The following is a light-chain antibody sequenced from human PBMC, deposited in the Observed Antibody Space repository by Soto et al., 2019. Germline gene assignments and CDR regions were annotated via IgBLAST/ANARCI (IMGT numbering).Light chain of an antibody. CDR2: DVS. J-gene: IGLJ1*01. CDR3: SSYTSSSSLWV. V-gene: IGLV2-14*01. CDR1: SSDVGGYNY. Sequence: QSALTQPASVSGSPGQSITISCTGTSSDVGGYNYVSWYQQHPGKAPKLMIYDVSNRPSGVPNRFSGSKSGNTASLTISGLQAEDEADYYCSSYTSSSSLWVFGTGTKLTVL.